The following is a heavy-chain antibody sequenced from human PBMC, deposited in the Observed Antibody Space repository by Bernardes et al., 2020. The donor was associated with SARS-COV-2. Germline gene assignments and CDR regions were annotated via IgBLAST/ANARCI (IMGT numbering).Heavy chain of an antibody. V-gene: IGHV3-66*01. Sequence: GGSLRLCCASSGLTVSSNYMSWVRQAPGKGLEWVSVIYIAGSTTYADSVKGRVTISRDNFKNTLYLQMGSLRPEDTAVYYCARADFSGWDPDYGLDVWGQGTTVTVSS. CDR3: ARADFSGWDPDYGLDV. CDR2: IYIAGST. D-gene: IGHD6-19*01. CDR1: GLTVSSNY. J-gene: IGHJ6*02.